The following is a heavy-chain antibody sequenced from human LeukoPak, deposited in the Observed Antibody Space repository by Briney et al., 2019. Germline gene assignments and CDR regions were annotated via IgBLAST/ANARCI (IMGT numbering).Heavy chain of an antibody. V-gene: IGHV4-34*01. D-gene: IGHD4-23*01. CDR1: GGSFSGYY. J-gene: IGHJ6*03. CDR3: ARGYGGLYYYYYYMDV. Sequence: SETLSLTCAVYGGSFSGYYWSWIRQPPGKGLEWIGSIYHSGSTYYNPSLKSRVTISVDTSKNQFSLKLSSVTAADTAVYYCARGYGGLYYYYYYMDVWGKGTMVTVSS. CDR2: IYHSGST.